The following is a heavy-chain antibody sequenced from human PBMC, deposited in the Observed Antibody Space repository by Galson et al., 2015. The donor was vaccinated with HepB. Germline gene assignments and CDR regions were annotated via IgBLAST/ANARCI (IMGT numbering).Heavy chain of an antibody. CDR1: GFTFSSYG. D-gene: IGHD6-19*01. Sequence: SLRLSCAASGFTFSSYGMHWVRQAPGKGLEWVAVIWYDGSNKYYADSVKGRFTISRDNSKNTLYLQMNSLRAEDTAVYYCARGWSPIAVAGTLLYWGQGTLVTVSS. V-gene: IGHV3-33*08. J-gene: IGHJ4*02. CDR2: IWYDGSNK. CDR3: ARGWSPIAVAGTLLY.